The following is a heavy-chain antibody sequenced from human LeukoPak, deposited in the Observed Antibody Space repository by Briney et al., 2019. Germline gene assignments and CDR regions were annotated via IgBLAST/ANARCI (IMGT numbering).Heavy chain of an antibody. Sequence: GASVKVSCKASGYTFTSYGISWVRQAPGQGLEWMGRISAYNGNTNYAQKLQGRVTMTTDTSTSTAYMELRSLRSDDTAVYYCARGEGLIVPAAMDFDYWGQGTLVTVSS. CDR1: GYTFTSYG. CDR3: ARGEGLIVPAAMDFDY. J-gene: IGHJ4*02. V-gene: IGHV1-18*01. CDR2: ISAYNGNT. D-gene: IGHD2-2*01.